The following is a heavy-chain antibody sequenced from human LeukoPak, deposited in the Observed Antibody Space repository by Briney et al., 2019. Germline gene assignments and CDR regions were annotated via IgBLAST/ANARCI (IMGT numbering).Heavy chain of an antibody. V-gene: IGHV3-23*01. D-gene: IGHD3-22*01. Sequence: GGSLRLSCAASGFTFSSYAMSWVRQAPGKGLEWVSAISGSGGSTYYADSVKGRFTISRDNSKNTLYLQVNSLRAEDTAVYYCAKTYYYDSSGYDKPYYFDYWGQGTLVTVSS. J-gene: IGHJ4*02. CDR3: AKTYYYDSSGYDKPYYFDY. CDR2: ISGSGGST. CDR1: GFTFSSYA.